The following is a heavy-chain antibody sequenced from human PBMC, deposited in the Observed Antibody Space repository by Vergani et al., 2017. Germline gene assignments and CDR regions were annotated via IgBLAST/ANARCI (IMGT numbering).Heavy chain of an antibody. CDR1: GGSLSSYY. J-gene: IGHJ4*02. CDR2: IYYSGST. Sequence: QVQLQESGPGLVKPSETLSLTCTVSGGSLSSYYWSWIRQPPGKGLEWIGYIYYSGSTNYNPSLKSRVTLSVDTSKNQFSLKLSSVTAADTAVYYCARARIGNPVDFDYWGQGTLVTVSS. V-gene: IGHV4-59*01. CDR3: ARARIGNPVDFDY. D-gene: IGHD4-23*01.